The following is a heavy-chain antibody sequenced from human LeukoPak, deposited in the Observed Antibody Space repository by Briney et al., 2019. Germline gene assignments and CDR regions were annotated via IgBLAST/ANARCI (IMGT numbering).Heavy chain of an antibody. Sequence: SETLSLTCTVSGGSISSYYWSWIRQPPGKGLEWIGYIYYSGSTNYNPSLKSRVTISVDTSKNQFSLKLSSVTAADTAVYYCARAPERDDAFDIWGQGTMVTVSS. CDR2: IYYSGST. D-gene: IGHD1-1*01. V-gene: IGHV4-59*12. J-gene: IGHJ3*02. CDR1: GGSISSYY. CDR3: ARAPERDDAFDI.